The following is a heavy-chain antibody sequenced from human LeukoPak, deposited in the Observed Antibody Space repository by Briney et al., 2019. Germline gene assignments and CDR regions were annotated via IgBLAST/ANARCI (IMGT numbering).Heavy chain of an antibody. CDR2: ISSSGSTI. CDR3: ARGAYGSGFTHY. D-gene: IGHD3-10*01. V-gene: IGHV3-48*04. J-gene: IGHJ4*02. Sequence: GGSLRLSCAASGFTFSSYGMHWVRQAPGKGLEWVSYISSSGSTIYYADSVKGRFTISRDNAKNSLYLQMNSLRAEDTAVYYSARGAYGSGFTHYWGQGTLVTVSS. CDR1: GFTFSSYG.